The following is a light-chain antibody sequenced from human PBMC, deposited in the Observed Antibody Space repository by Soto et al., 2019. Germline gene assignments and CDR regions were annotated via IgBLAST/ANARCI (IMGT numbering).Light chain of an antibody. V-gene: IGKV3-20*01. CDR1: QSLSSNY. CDR3: QQYGSAPLYT. J-gene: IGKJ2*01. CDR2: GVS. Sequence: EIVLTQSPGTLSLSPGERATLSCRASQSLSSNYMAWYQQKPGQAPRLLIYGVSSRAPGIPDRFSGSGCGTDFTLTISRLEPEDFALYFCQQYGSAPLYTFGQGTKLEIK.